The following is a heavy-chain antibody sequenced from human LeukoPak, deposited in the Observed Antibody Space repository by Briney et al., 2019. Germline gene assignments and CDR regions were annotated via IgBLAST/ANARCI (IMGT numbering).Heavy chain of an antibody. J-gene: IGHJ4*02. Sequence: PSETLSLTCTVSGGSISSYYWSWFRQPPGKELEWIGYIYYSGSTNYNPSLKSRVTISVDTSKNQFSLKLSSVTAADTAVYYCARVGSSWRYFDYWGQGTLVTVST. V-gene: IGHV4-59*01. CDR2: IYYSGST. CDR3: ARVGSSWRYFDY. CDR1: GGSISSYY. D-gene: IGHD6-13*01.